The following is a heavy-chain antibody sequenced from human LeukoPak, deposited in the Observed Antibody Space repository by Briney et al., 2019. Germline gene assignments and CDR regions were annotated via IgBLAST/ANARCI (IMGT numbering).Heavy chain of an antibody. CDR3: ARRGYWSPFDY. D-gene: IGHD2-8*02. CDR1: GGSISSYY. CDR2: IYTSGST. J-gene: IGHJ4*02. Sequence: SEALSLTCTVSGGSISSYYWSWIRQPPGKGLEWIGYIYTSGSTNYNPSLKSRVTISVDTSKNQFSLKLSSVTAADTAVYYCARRGYWSPFDYWGQGTLVTVSS. V-gene: IGHV4-4*09.